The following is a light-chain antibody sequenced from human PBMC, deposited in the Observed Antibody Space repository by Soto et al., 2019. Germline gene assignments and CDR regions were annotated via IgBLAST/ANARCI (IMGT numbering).Light chain of an antibody. Sequence: QSVLTQPPSVSGAPGQRVTISCTGSTSNIGAGYDVHWYQQLPGAAPTLLIYGNKNRPSGVPERFSGSRSGTSASLAITGLQADDEADYYCQSYDSLSASKVFGGGTKVTVL. V-gene: IGLV1-40*01. CDR1: TSNIGAGYD. J-gene: IGLJ1*01. CDR2: GNK. CDR3: QSYDSLSASKV.